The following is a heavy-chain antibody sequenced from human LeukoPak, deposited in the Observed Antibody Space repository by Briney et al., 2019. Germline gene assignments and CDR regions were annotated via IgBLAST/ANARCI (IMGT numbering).Heavy chain of an antibody. CDR3: TRVTSGIVGATGYLTNAFDI. D-gene: IGHD1-26*01. CDR1: GFTFDSYW. Sequence: GGSLRLSCAASGFTFDSYWMGWVRQTPGKGLEWVANIKQDRTEKNYVDSVKGRFTISRDNAKNSLYLQMNSLKTEDTAVYYCTRVTSGIVGATGYLTNAFDIWGQGTMVTVSS. CDR2: IKQDRTEK. J-gene: IGHJ3*02. V-gene: IGHV3-7*03.